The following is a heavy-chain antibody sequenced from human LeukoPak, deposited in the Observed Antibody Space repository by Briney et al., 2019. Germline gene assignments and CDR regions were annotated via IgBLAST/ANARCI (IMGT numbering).Heavy chain of an antibody. V-gene: IGHV3-30*04. J-gene: IGHJ3*02. CDR1: GFTFSSYE. CDR3: ARDRRRGYYGSELPDAFDI. D-gene: IGHD3-10*01. CDR2: ISYDGSNK. Sequence: PGGSLRLSCAASGFTFSSYEMNWVRQAPGKGLEWVAVISYDGSNKYYADSVKGRFTISRDNSKNTLYLQMNSLRAEDTAVYYCARDRRRGYYGSELPDAFDIWGQGTMVTVSS.